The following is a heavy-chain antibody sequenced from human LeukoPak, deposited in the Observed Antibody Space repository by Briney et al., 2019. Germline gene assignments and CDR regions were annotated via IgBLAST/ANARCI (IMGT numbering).Heavy chain of an antibody. CDR1: GFTFSSYG. V-gene: IGHV3-30*03. CDR2: ISYDGSNK. CDR3: ARTSVEMATDDAFDI. J-gene: IGHJ3*02. D-gene: IGHD5-24*01. Sequence: GGSLRLSCAASGFTFSSYGMHWVRQAPGKGLEWVAVISYDGSNKYYADSVKGRFTISRDNSKNTLYLQMNSLRAEDTAVYYCARTSVEMATDDAFDIWGQGTMVTVSS.